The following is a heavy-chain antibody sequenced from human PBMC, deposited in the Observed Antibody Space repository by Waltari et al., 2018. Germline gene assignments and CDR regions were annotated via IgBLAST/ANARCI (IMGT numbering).Heavy chain of an antibody. J-gene: IGHJ4*02. CDR2: VRGDGRT. CDR1: GDSMSSTYC. CDR3: ARDRGRGLYLDS. Sequence: QLQESGPGLVKSSGTLSLTCGVSGDSMSSTYCWSWVRQPPGKGLEWIGQVRGDGRTNYNPSFASRVTVSLDTYNNQFSLMVTSATAADTAVYYCARDRGRGLYLDSWGPGTLVTVSP. D-gene: IGHD2-15*01. V-gene: IGHV4-4*02.